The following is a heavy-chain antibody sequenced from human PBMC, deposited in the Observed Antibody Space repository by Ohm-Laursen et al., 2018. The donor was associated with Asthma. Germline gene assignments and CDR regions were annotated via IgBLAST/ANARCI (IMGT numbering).Heavy chain of an antibody. Sequence: GTLSLTCTVSGGSISSSSYYWGWIRQPPGKGLEWIGSIYYSGSTYYNPSLKSRVTISVDTSKNQFSLKLSSVTAADTAVYYCARLSRYAEFDIWGQGTMVTVSS. CDR1: GGSISSSSYY. CDR3: ARLSRYAEFDI. CDR2: IYYSGST. J-gene: IGHJ3*02. D-gene: IGHD6-13*01. V-gene: IGHV4-39*01.